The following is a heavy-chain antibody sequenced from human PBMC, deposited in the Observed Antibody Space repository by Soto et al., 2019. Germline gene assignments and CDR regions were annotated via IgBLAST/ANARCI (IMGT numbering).Heavy chain of an antibody. V-gene: IGHV3-11*06. J-gene: IGHJ4*02. D-gene: IGHD4-17*01. CDR1: GFIFNDYY. CDR2: ISGSSGSK. CDR3: ARYAAEVTTFFDH. Sequence: GGSVRLSCAASGFIFNDYYMSWIRQAPGKGLEWLSNISGSSGSKKYADAGKGRFTISRDNAKKSLYLEMHSLRAEDTAVYYCARYAAEVTTFFDHWGQGTLVTVSS.